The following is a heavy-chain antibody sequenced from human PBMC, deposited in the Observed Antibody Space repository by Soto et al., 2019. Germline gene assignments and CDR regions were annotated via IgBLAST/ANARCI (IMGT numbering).Heavy chain of an antibody. D-gene: IGHD6-19*01. J-gene: IGHJ4*02. CDR1: GFTFSSYG. Sequence: GGSLRLSCAASGFTFSSYGMHWVRQAPGKGLEWVAVISYDGSNKYYADSVKGRFTISRDNSKNTLYLQMNSLRAEDTAVYYCAKDKDSSGWYRYFDYWGQGTLVTVSS. CDR2: ISYDGSNK. V-gene: IGHV3-30*18. CDR3: AKDKDSSGWYRYFDY.